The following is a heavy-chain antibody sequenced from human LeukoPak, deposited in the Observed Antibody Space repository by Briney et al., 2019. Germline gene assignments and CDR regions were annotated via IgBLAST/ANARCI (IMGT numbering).Heavy chain of an antibody. Sequence: GGSLRLSCAASGFTFSDYYMSWIRQAPGKGLEWVSYISGNGNIIYYADSVKGRSTISRDNAKNTLFLQMNSLRAEDTALYCCARLPNYYFDYWDQGTLVTVSS. V-gene: IGHV3-11*01. CDR1: GFTFSDYY. CDR2: ISGNGNII. J-gene: IGHJ4*02. CDR3: ARLPNYYFDY. D-gene: IGHD5-24*01.